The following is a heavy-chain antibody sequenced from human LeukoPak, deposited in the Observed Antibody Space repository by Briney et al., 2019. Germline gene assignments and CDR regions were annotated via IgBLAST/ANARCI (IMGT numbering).Heavy chain of an antibody. D-gene: IGHD3-3*01. V-gene: IGHV5-51*01. CDR1: GYSFTSYW. Sequence: GESLKISCEASGYSFTSYWIGWVRQMPGKGLEWAALIYPVDSDTRYNPSFQGQVTISADKSINTVYLQWNSLKASDSAMYYCARHRGTIFGMVMYNWFDPWGQGTLVTVSS. J-gene: IGHJ5*02. CDR2: IYPVDSDT. CDR3: ARHRGTIFGMVMYNWFDP.